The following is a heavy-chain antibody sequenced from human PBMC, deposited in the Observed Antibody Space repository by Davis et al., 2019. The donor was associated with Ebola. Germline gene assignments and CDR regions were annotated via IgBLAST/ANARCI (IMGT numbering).Heavy chain of an antibody. CDR2: IWDDGSHK. J-gene: IGHJ5*01. D-gene: IGHD5-12*01. CDR3: AKNGYSFAWTQISWFDS. V-gene: IGHV3-30*02. Sequence: PGGSLRLSCVASQFTFSNFGMHWVRQAPGEWMEWVAVIWDDGSHKYYADSVKGRFTISRDNPKDTLYLQMNSLRPDDTAVYYCAKNGYSFAWTQISWFDSWGQGALVTVSS. CDR1: QFTFSNFG.